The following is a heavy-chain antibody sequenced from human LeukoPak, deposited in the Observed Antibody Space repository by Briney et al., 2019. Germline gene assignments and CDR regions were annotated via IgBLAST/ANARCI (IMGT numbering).Heavy chain of an antibody. CDR3: ARGAVGANYYYYGMDV. Sequence: ASVKVSCKVSGYTLTELSMHWVRQAPGKGLEWMGGFDPEDGETIYAQKLQGRVTMTTDTSTSTAYMELRSLRSDDTAVYYCARGAVGANYYYYGMDVWGQGTTVTVSS. CDR2: FDPEDGET. V-gene: IGHV1-24*01. D-gene: IGHD1-26*01. J-gene: IGHJ6*02. CDR1: GYTLTELS.